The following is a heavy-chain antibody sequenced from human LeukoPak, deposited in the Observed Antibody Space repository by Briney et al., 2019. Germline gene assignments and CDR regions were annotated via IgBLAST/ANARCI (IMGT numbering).Heavy chain of an antibody. V-gene: IGHV5-51*01. Sequence: GVSLKISCKASEYSFTTYWIGWVRQTPEKGLEWIGVVYPGDSDTRYNPPFQGQVTISADKSINTAFLQWSSLKVSDTAMYYCVRPAGGHYDYYYMDVWGKGTAVTVSS. CDR2: VYPGDSDT. J-gene: IGHJ6*03. D-gene: IGHD3-16*01. CDR3: VRPAGGHYDYYYMDV. CDR1: EYSFTTYW.